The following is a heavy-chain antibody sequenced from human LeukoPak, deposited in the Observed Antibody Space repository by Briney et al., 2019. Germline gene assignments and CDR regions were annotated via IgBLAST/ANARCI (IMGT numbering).Heavy chain of an antibody. Sequence: GGSLRLSCAASGFTFGSYSMNWVRQAPGKGLEWVSFISSSSSYIYYADSVKGRFTISRDNAKNSLYLQMNSLRAEDTAVYYCAREGYSSSHFDYWGQGTLVTVSS. J-gene: IGHJ4*02. V-gene: IGHV3-21*01. D-gene: IGHD6-13*01. CDR1: GFTFGSYS. CDR2: ISSSSSYI. CDR3: AREGYSSSHFDY.